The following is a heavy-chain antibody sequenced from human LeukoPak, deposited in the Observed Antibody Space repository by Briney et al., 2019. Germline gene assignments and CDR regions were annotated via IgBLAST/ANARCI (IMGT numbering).Heavy chain of an antibody. V-gene: IGHV4-39*01. CDR3: ARLARDAYNYDACDT. CDR1: GGSISSSSYY. J-gene: IGHJ3*02. D-gene: IGHD5-24*01. CDR2: IFYSGST. Sequence: NPSETLSLTCTVSGGSISSSSYYWGWIRQPPGKGLEWIGSIFYSGSTYYNPSLESRVTISVDTSKNQFSLKLTSVTAADTAVYYCARLARDAYNYDACDTWGQGTMVTVSS.